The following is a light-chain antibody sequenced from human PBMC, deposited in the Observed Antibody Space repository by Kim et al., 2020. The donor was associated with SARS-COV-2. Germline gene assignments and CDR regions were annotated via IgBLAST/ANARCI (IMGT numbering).Light chain of an antibody. J-gene: IGKJ2*01. CDR1: QTVVSN. CDR3: QQYDNWPRT. CDR2: AAS. Sequence: SVPPGERASLSCRASQTVVSNLVWYQQKPGQAPRILIYAASIRATGVPARFSGSGTGTEFTLTISSLQSEDSAIYYCQQYDNWPRTFGQGTKLEI. V-gene: IGKV3-15*01.